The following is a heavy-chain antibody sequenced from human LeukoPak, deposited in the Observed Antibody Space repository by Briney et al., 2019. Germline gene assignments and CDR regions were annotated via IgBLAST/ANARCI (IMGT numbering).Heavy chain of an antibody. V-gene: IGHV3-13*01. D-gene: IGHD1-1*01. J-gene: IGHJ6*03. Sequence: GGSLRLSCAASGFTFSSFDMHWVRQPTGQGLEWVSTIGTASDTYYPGSVEGRFTLSRDNAKNSLYLQMNSLTAGDTAVYYCARGPPRGKYYYMDGWGKGTTVTVSS. CDR1: GFTFSSFD. CDR3: ARGPPRGKYYYMDG. CDR2: IGTASDT.